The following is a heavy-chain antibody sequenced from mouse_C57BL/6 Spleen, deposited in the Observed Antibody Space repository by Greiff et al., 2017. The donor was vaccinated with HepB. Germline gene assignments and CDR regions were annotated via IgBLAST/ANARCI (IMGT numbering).Heavy chain of an antibody. CDR1: GYTFTSYW. J-gene: IGHJ3*01. Sequence: EVQLQQSGTVLARPGASVKMSCKTSGYTFTSYWMHWVKQRPGQGLEWIGAIYPGNSDTSYNQKFKGKAKLTAVTSASTAYMELSSLTNDDSAVFYCTKGWCDGQPWFAYWGQGTLVTVSA. CDR2: IYPGNSDT. CDR3: TKGWCDGQPWFAY. V-gene: IGHV1-5*01. D-gene: IGHD2-3*01.